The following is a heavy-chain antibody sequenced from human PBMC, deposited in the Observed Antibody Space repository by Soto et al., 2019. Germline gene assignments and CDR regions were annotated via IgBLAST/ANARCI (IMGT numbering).Heavy chain of an antibody. CDR3: AKGGVVFGVVIIRDYFDY. D-gene: IGHD3-3*01. CDR2: ISYDGSNK. CDR1: GFTFSSYG. Sequence: PGGSLRLSCAASGFTFSSYGMHWVRQAPGKGLEWVVVISYDGSNKYYADSVKGRFTISRDNSKNTLYLQMNSLRAEDTAVYYCAKGGVVFGVVIIRDYFDYWGQGTLVTVSS. V-gene: IGHV3-30*18. J-gene: IGHJ4*02.